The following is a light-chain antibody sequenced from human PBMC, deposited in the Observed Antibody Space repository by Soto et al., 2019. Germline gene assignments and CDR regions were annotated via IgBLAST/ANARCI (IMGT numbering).Light chain of an antibody. Sequence: QSALTQPASVSASPGQSNTISCTGTSSDVGGYNYVSWYQQHPGKAPKLMIYEVSNRPSGVSNRFSGSKSGNTASLTISGLQAEDEADYYCSSYTSSNTLVFGTGTKVTVL. CDR1: SSDVGGYNY. J-gene: IGLJ1*01. CDR2: EVS. V-gene: IGLV2-14*01. CDR3: SSYTSSNTLV.